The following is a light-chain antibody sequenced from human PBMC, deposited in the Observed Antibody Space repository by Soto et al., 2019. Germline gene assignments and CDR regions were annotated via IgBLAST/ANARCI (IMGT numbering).Light chain of an antibody. CDR2: GAS. Sequence: IVMSQSTATLSVSPGARSTLSSIAIHSVNSNVACYQQKPVHAPRLLIYGASTRATGIPARFSGSGSGTEFTLTSSSLQAEDFAVYCWQQYHNWPAFGQGTKVDIK. CDR1: HSVNSN. CDR3: QQYHNWPA. V-gene: IGKV3-15*01. J-gene: IGKJ1*01.